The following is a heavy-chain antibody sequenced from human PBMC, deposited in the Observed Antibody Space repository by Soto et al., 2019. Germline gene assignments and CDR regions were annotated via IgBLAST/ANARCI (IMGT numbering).Heavy chain of an antibody. V-gene: IGHV2-5*02. CDR1: GFSLRTSGVG. CDR2: IYWDDDK. Sequence: QITLKESGPTLVKPTQTLTLTCTFSGFSLRTSGVGVGWIRQPPGKALEWLALIYWDDDKRYSPSLKSRLAVTKDTSKNQVVLTITNMDRVDTATYYCAHRTRSGDYVLWGQGSMIIASS. CDR3: AHRTRSGDYVL. D-gene: IGHD4-17*01. J-gene: IGHJ3*01.